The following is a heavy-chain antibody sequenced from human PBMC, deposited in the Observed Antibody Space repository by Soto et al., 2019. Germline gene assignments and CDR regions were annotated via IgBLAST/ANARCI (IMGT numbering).Heavy chain of an antibody. J-gene: IGHJ4*02. CDR2: ISYDGSNK. CDR3: AKCRGYSDGDCDY. D-gene: IGHD5-18*01. V-gene: IGHV3-30-3*02. CDR1: GFTFSSYA. Sequence: QVQLVESGGGVVQPGRSLRLSCAASGFTFSSYAMHWVRQAPGKGLEWVAVISYDGSNKYYAESVKGRFTISRDNSKNTLYIQINIVRAEDTAVYYCAKCRGYSDGDCDYWGQGRLVIVAS.